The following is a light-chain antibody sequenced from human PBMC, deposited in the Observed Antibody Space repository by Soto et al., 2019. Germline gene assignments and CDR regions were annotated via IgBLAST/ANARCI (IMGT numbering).Light chain of an antibody. CDR2: DAS. CDR3: QQRSNWPPIT. Sequence: EVVMSQSPATLSVSPGERATLSCRASQSVSGNLAWYQQKPGQAPRLLIYDASNRATGIPARFSGSGSGTDFTLTISSLEPEDFAVYYCQQRSNWPPITFGQRTLLAI. CDR1: QSVSGN. V-gene: IGKV3-11*01. J-gene: IGKJ5*01.